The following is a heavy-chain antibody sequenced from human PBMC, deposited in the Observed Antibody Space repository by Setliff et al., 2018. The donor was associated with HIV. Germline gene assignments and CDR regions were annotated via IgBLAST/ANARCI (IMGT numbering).Heavy chain of an antibody. J-gene: IGHJ4*02. CDR3: AGQGAVTGHSFDS. Sequence: SETLSLTCTVSGDSMSSSSYYWGWIRQPPGKGLDWIGYISYSGKTYYNQSLKSRVTISVDTSNTHFSLRRNSVTAADTAIYYCAGQGAVTGHSFDSWGPGALVTVSS. D-gene: IGHD6-19*01. CDR2: ISYSGKT. CDR1: GDSMSSSSYY. V-gene: IGHV4-39*01.